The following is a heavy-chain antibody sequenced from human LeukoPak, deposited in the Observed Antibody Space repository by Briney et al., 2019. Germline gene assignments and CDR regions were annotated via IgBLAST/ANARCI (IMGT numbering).Heavy chain of an antibody. CDR2: IFYSGRA. J-gene: IGHJ4*02. CDR1: GDSISPSSYF. Sequence: SETLSLTCTVSGDSISPSSYFWAWLRQSPGKGLEWIGNIFYSGRAYYNPSLESRVTMSIDTSKNQFSLNLNSVTATDMAVYYCARRQYYDGVDYWGQGTLVTVSS. V-gene: IGHV4-39*01. CDR3: ARRQYYDGVDY. D-gene: IGHD3-22*01.